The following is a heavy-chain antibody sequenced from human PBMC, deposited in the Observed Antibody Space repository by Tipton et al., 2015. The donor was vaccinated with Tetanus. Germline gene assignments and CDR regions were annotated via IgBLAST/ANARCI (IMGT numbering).Heavy chain of an antibody. CDR1: DGSFSAYY. V-gene: IGHV4-59*01. CDR3: ASYNIPYYFDY. J-gene: IGHJ4*02. CDR2: IDYSGST. Sequence: TLSLTCDVYDGSFSAYYWSWIRQPPGKELEWIGYIDYSGSTNYNPSLKSRLIISADTSKNQFSLRLSSVTAADTAVYYCASYNIPYYFDYWGRGTLVTVSS. D-gene: IGHD2-2*02.